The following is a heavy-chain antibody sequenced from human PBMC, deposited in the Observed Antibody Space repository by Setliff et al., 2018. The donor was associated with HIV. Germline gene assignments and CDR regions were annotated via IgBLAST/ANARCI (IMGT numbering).Heavy chain of an antibody. CDR2: ISSSGSTI. J-gene: IGHJ4*02. CDR1: GFTFSGDS. D-gene: IGHD3-22*01. V-gene: IGHV3-48*04. Sequence: GESLKISCAASGFTFSGDSVNWVRQAPGKGLEWISDISSSGSTIYYADSVKGRFTISRDNAKNSLYLQMNSLRAEDTAVYYCARGYYDSRGYYYPFDYWGQGTLVTVSS. CDR3: ARGYYDSRGYYYPFDY.